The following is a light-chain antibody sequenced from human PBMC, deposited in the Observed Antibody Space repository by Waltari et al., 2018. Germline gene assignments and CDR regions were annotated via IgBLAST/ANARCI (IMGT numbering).Light chain of an antibody. V-gene: IGLV1-44*01. J-gene: IGLJ3*02. CDR3: AAWDDSLNVWV. CDR1: SSNIGSNT. Sequence: QSVMTQAPSASGTPGQRVTISCSGSSSNIGSNTVNWYQQFPGTAPKLLIYRNYQRPSGVPDRFSGSKSGTSASLSISGLQSEDEADYYCAAWDDSLNVWVFGGGTKVTVL. CDR2: RNY.